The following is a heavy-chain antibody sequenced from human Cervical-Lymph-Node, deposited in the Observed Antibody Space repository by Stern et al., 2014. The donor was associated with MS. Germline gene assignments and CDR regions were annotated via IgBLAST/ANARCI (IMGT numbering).Heavy chain of an antibody. CDR2: IYYSGST. V-gene: IGHV4-39*01. D-gene: IGHD3-22*01. CDR1: GGSISSSSYY. CDR3: ARWAYSSGWYNWFDP. Sequence: QVQLQESGPGLVKPSETLSLTCTVSGGSISSSSYYWGWIRQPPGKGLEWIGSIYYSGSTYYNPSLTSRVTISVDTSKNQFSLMLSSGTAADTAVYYCARWAYSSGWYNWFDPWGQGTLVTVSS. J-gene: IGHJ5*02.